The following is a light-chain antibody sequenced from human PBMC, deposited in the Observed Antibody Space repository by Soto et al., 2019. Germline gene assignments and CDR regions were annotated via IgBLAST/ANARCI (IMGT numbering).Light chain of an antibody. CDR2: GAS. Sequence: EIVLTQSPGTLSLSPGERATLSCRASQSVSSSYLAWYQQKPGQAPRLLIYGASSRATGIPDRFSGSGSGTDFTLNISRLEPEDFAVYYCQQYGSSPLTFGQGTRLEIQ. CDR1: QSVSSSY. CDR3: QQYGSSPLT. V-gene: IGKV3-20*01. J-gene: IGKJ5*01.